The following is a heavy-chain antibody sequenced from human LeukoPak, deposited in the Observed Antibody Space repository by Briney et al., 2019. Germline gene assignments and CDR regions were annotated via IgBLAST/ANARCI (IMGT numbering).Heavy chain of an antibody. J-gene: IGHJ6*02. D-gene: IGHD6-19*01. Sequence: GRSLRLSCAASGFTFSSYAMHWVRQAPGKGLEWVAVISYDGSNKYYADSVKGRFTISRDNFKNTLYLQMNSLRAEDTAVYYCARDRVAGVGSYYYYGMDVWGQGTTVTVSS. CDR3: ARDRVAGVGSYYYYGMDV. CDR1: GFTFSSYA. CDR2: ISYDGSNK. V-gene: IGHV3-30-3*01.